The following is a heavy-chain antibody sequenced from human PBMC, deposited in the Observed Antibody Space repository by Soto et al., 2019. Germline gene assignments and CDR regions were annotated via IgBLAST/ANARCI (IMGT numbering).Heavy chain of an antibody. D-gene: IGHD3-3*01. Sequence: SETLSLTCAVYGGSFSGYYWSWIRQPPGKGLEWIGEINHSGSTNYNPSLKSRVTISVDTSKNQFSLKLSSVTAADTAVYYCAREKNYDFWSGYDGSTIDYWGQGTLVTVSS. CDR2: INHSGST. CDR3: AREKNYDFWSGYDGSTIDY. V-gene: IGHV4-34*01. CDR1: GGSFSGYY. J-gene: IGHJ4*02.